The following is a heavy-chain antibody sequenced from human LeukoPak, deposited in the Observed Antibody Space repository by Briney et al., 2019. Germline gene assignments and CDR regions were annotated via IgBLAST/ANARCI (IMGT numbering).Heavy chain of an antibody. V-gene: IGHV3-21*01. J-gene: IGHJ5*02. CDR2: ISSSSSYI. CDR3: ARDHEYQLLGSNWFDP. Sequence: PGGSLRLSCAASGFTFSSYSMNWVRQAPGKGLEWVSSISSSSSYIYYADSVKGRFTISRDNAKNSLYLQMNSLRAEDTAVYYCARDHEYQLLGSNWFDPWGQGTLVTVSS. CDR1: GFTFSSYS. D-gene: IGHD2-2*01.